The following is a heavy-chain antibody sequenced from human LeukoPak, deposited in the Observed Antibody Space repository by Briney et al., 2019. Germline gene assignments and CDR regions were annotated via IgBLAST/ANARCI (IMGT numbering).Heavy chain of an antibody. Sequence: SVKVSCKASGVTFTSSAMQWVRQARGQRLEWRGWIVVGSGNTNYAQKFEERVTITRDMSTSTAYMELSSLRSEDTAVYYCAADRPGIAVAGTKAFDIWGQGTMVTVSS. CDR1: GVTFTSSA. CDR2: IVVGSGNT. J-gene: IGHJ3*02. D-gene: IGHD6-19*01. V-gene: IGHV1-58*02. CDR3: AADRPGIAVAGTKAFDI.